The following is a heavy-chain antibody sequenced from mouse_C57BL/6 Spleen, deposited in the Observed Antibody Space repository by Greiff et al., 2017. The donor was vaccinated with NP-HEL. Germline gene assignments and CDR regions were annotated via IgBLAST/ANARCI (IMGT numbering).Heavy chain of an antibody. D-gene: IGHD2-2*01. J-gene: IGHJ4*01. CDR3: ARGGGYDGDYAMDY. V-gene: IGHV5-16*01. CDR1: GFTFSDYY. CDR2: INYDGSST. Sequence: DVKLVESEGGLVQPGSSMKLSCTASGFTFSDYYMAWVRQVPEKGLEWVANINYDGSSTYYLDSLKSRFIISRDNTKNMLYLQMSSLKSEDTATYYCARGGGYDGDYAMDYWGQGTSVTVSS.